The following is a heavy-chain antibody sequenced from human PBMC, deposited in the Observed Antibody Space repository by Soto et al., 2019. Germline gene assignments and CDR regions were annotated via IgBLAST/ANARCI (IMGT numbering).Heavy chain of an antibody. Sequence: QVQLVQSGAEVKKPGSSVKVSCKASGGTFSSYAISWVRQAPGQGLAWMGGIIPIFGTANYAQKFQGRVTITADESTSTAYMELSSLRSEDTAVYYGARVVDTAMVWPDAVDIWGQGTMVTVSS. CDR1: GGTFSSYA. V-gene: IGHV1-69*01. J-gene: IGHJ3*02. D-gene: IGHD5-18*01. CDR3: ARVVDTAMVWPDAVDI. CDR2: IIPIFGTA.